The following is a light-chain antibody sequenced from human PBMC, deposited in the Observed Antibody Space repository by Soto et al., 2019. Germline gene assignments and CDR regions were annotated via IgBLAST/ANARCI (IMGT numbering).Light chain of an antibody. V-gene: IGKV3-11*01. J-gene: IGKJ1*01. CDR2: DAS. CDR1: QSVSSF. Sequence: EIVLTQSPATLSLSPGERATLSCRASQSVSSFLAWYQQKPGQAPRLLVYDASTRATGIPARFSGSGSETDFTLTISSLEPEDFATYYCQQYNSYSFGQGTKVEIK. CDR3: QQYNSYS.